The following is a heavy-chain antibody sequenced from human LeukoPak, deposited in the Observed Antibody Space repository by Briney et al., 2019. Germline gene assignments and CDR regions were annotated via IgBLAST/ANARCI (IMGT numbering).Heavy chain of an antibody. D-gene: IGHD4-17*01. CDR2: ISSSSTYT. CDR3: AIYRSYGDRDY. CDR1: GFXFSDYY. J-gene: IGHJ4*02. Sequence: GGSLRLSCAASGFXFSDYYMSWIRQAPGKGLEWVSYISSSSTYTNYADSVKGRFTISRDNAQNSLYLQMNSLRAEDTAVYYCAIYRSYGDRDYWGQGTLVTVSS. V-gene: IGHV3-11*06.